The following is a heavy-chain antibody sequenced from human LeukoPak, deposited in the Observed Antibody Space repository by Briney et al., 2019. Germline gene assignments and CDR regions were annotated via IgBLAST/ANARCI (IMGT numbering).Heavy chain of an antibody. D-gene: IGHD3-10*01. Sequence: ASVKVSCKASGGTFSSYAISWVRQAPGQGLEWMGRIIPIFGTANYAQKFQGRVTITTDESTSTAHTELSSLRSEDTAVYYCARYAGGGSGSYFDYWGQGTLVTVFS. V-gene: IGHV1-69*05. CDR3: ARYAGGGSGSYFDY. CDR2: IIPIFGTA. J-gene: IGHJ4*02. CDR1: GGTFSSYA.